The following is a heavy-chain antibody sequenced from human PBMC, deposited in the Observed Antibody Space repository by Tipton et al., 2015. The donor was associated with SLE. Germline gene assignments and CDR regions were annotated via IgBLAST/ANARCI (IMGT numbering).Heavy chain of an antibody. CDR3: ARDPVAARDAFDI. V-gene: IGHV3-23*01. CDR1: GFTFDKYA. CDR2: ISAGGSST. Sequence: SLRLSCAASGFTFDKYAMSWVRQAPGKGLDWVSSISAGGSSTFYADSVKGRFTITRDNSDKTVYLQMDILTTEDTAVYYCARDPVAARDAFDIWGQGTMVTVSS. D-gene: IGHD6-6*01. J-gene: IGHJ3*02.